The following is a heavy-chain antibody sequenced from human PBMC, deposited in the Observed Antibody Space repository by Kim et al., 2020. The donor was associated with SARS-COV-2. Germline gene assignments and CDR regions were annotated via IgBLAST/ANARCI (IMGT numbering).Heavy chain of an antibody. CDR3: ATGDRSLDWSGGPLDY. D-gene: IGHD3-9*01. CDR2: ISPYNGNR. CDR1: ANIFTDYG. V-gene: IGHV1-18*04. J-gene: IGHJ4*02. Sequence: ASVKVSCKASANIFTDYGFTWVRQAPGQGLEWMGWISPYNGNRDYAQKFQGRVIMTTDTSTTTAYMELNNLRLDDTAVYFCATGDRSLDWSGGPLDYWGQGTLITVSS.